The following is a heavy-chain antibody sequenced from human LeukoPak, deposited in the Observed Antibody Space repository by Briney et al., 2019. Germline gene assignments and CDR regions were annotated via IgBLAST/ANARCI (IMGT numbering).Heavy chain of an antibody. D-gene: IGHD6-19*01. CDR3: ARDNAVVAGTNPIY. Sequence: ASVKVSCKASGYTFISYGISWVRQAPGQGLEWMGWINTYNGNTKYEQKVKGRVTLTTDTSTSTAYMELRSLRSDDTAVYYWARDNAVVAGTNPIYWGQGTLVTVSS. CDR1: GYTFISYG. V-gene: IGHV1-18*01. J-gene: IGHJ4*02. CDR2: INTYNGNT.